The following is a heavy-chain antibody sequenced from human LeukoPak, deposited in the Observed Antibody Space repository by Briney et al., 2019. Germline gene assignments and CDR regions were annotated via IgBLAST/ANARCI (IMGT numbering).Heavy chain of an antibody. D-gene: IGHD4-23*01. Sequence: GGSLRLSCAASGFTFSSYAMSWVRQAPGKGLEWVSAISGIGGSTYYADSVEGRFTISRDNSKNTLYLQMNSLRAEDTAVYYCARLVTGTTVVNSGWFDPWGQGTLVTVSS. CDR3: ARLVTGTTVVNSGWFDP. CDR1: GFTFSSYA. CDR2: ISGIGGST. J-gene: IGHJ5*02. V-gene: IGHV3-23*01.